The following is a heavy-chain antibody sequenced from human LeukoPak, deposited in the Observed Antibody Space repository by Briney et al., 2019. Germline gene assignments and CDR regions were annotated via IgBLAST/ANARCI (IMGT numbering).Heavy chain of an antibody. V-gene: IGHV1-69*13. Sequence: GASVKVSCKASGGTFSSYAISWVRQAPGQGLEWMGGIIPIFGAANYAQKFQGRVTITADESTSTAYMELSSLRSEDTAVSYCASKPRDGYNSDFDYWGQGTLVTVSS. CDR3: ASKPRDGYNSDFDY. D-gene: IGHD5-24*01. CDR1: GGTFSSYA. CDR2: IIPIFGAA. J-gene: IGHJ4*02.